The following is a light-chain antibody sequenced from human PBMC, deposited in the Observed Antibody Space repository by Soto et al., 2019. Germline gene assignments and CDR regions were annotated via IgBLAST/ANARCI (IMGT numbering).Light chain of an antibody. V-gene: IGKV3-15*01. J-gene: IGKJ1*01. CDR1: LSVGSS. CDR2: AAS. CDR3: QQYNNWRT. Sequence: EIVMTQSPATLSVSPGESATLSYRASLSVGSSLAWFQQKPGQAPRLIIHAASTRATGIPARFSGSGFGTEFTLTISSLQSEDFAVYYCQQYNNWRTFGQGTKVEIK.